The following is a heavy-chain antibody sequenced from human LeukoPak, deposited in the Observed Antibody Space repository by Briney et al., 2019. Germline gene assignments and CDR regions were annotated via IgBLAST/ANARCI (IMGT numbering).Heavy chain of an antibody. Sequence: ASVKVSCKASGYTFTGYYMNWVRQAPGQGLEWMGRINSNSGGTSYVQNFQGRVTMTRDTSINTAYMELSGLTSDDTAVYYCARGGSGSGYLYYFDYWGQGTLVSVSS. CDR2: INSNSGGT. J-gene: IGHJ4*02. CDR3: ARGGSGSGYLYYFDY. D-gene: IGHD3-10*01. V-gene: IGHV1-2*06. CDR1: GYTFTGYY.